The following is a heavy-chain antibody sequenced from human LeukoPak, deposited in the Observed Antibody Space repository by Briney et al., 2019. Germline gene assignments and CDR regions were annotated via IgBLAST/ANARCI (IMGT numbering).Heavy chain of an antibody. CDR2: ISSSSSTI. CDR3: ARDEVYYYDSSGYRYTYFDY. D-gene: IGHD3-22*01. V-gene: IGHV3-48*01. Sequence: GGSLTLSCVASGFTFISHEMNWVRQAPGKGLEWVSYISSSSSTIYYADSVKGRFTISRDNAKNSLYLQMNSLRAEDTAVYYCARDEVYYYDSSGYRYTYFDYWGQGTLVTVSS. J-gene: IGHJ4*02. CDR1: GFTFISHE.